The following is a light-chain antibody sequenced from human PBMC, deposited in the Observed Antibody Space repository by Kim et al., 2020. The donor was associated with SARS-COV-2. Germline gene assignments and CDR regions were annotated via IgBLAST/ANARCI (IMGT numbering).Light chain of an antibody. Sequence: AIQLTQSPSSLSASVGDRVTITCRASQDISSALAWYQQKPGKAPKLLIYDASSLDGGVPSRFSGSGSGTDFTLTISSLQPEDFATYYCQQLNSYAIFGGGTKMDIK. J-gene: IGKJ4*01. CDR3: QQLNSYAI. CDR2: DAS. V-gene: IGKV1-13*02. CDR1: QDISSA.